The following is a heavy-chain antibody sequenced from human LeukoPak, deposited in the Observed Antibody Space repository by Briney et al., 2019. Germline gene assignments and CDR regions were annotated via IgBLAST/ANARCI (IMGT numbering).Heavy chain of an antibody. J-gene: IGHJ4*02. Sequence: GRSLRLSCAASGFTFSSYGMHWVRQAPGKGLEWVAVIWYDGSNKYYADSVKGRFTISRDNSKNTLYLQMNSLRAEDTAVYYCARSPSLGSSWYGDILPFDYWGQGTLVTVSS. CDR1: GFTFSSYG. CDR3: ARSPSLGSSWYGDILPFDY. V-gene: IGHV3-33*01. CDR2: IWYDGSNK. D-gene: IGHD6-13*01.